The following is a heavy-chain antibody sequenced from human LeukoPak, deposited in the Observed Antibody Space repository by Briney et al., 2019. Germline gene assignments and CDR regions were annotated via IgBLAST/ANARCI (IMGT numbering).Heavy chain of an antibody. J-gene: IGHJ4*02. CDR1: GFTFSSYW. CDR3: ASTVVVLPQSLSGIDY. CDR2: INSDGSST. Sequence: PGGSLRLSCAASGFTFSSYWMHWVRQAPGKGLVWVSRINSDGSSTSYADSVKGRFTISRDNAKNTLYLQMNSLRAEDTAVYYCASTVVVLPQSLSGIDYWGQGTLVTVSS. D-gene: IGHD2-15*01. V-gene: IGHV3-74*01.